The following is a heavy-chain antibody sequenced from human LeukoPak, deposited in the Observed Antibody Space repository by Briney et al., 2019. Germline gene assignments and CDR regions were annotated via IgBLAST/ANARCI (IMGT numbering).Heavy chain of an antibody. CDR1: GYTFTSYY. CDR3: TRLLYSSGWYPSGY. J-gene: IGHJ4*02. D-gene: IGHD6-19*01. V-gene: IGHV1-2*02. Sequence: ASVQVSCKASGYTFTSYYIYWVRQAPGQGLEWMGWINPNSGGTKYAQKFQDRVTMTRDTSISTAYMELSRLRSDDTAVYYCTRLLYSSGWYPSGYWGQGTLVSVSS. CDR2: INPNSGGT.